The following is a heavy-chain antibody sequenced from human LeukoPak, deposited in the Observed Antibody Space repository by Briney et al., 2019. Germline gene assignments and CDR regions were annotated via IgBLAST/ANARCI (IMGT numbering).Heavy chain of an antibody. Sequence: GGSLRLSCAASGFTFSSYAMSWVRQAPGKGLEWVSAISGSGGSTYYADSVKGRFTISRDNSKNTLYLQMNGLRAEDTAVYYCARAGVDSSGLEVDYWGQGTLVTVSS. D-gene: IGHD3-22*01. CDR3: ARAGVDSSGLEVDY. CDR2: ISGSGGST. V-gene: IGHV3-23*01. CDR1: GFTFSSYA. J-gene: IGHJ4*02.